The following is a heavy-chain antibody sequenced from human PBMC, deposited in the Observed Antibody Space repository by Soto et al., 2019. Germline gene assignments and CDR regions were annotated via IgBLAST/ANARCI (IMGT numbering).Heavy chain of an antibody. V-gene: IGHV1-69*06. Sequence: QVQLGQSGADVKKPGSSVKVSCEASGGSFSSYSISWLRQAPGQGLEWMGGIMPISGTTMYAKNFQDRVTITADKSTNTAYMELSSLRSEDTAVYFCATIVGGIFAYWGQGTRVIASS. CDR2: IMPISGTT. CDR3: ATIVGGIFAY. CDR1: GGSFSSYS. J-gene: IGHJ4*02. D-gene: IGHD1-26*01.